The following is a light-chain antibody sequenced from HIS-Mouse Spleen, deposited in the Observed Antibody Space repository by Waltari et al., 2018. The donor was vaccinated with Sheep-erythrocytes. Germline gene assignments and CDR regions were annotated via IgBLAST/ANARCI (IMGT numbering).Light chain of an antibody. V-gene: IGLV2-23*01. Sequence: QSALTQPASVSGSPGQSITIPCTGTSSAVGIYHLVSWYQQHPGKAPKLMIYEGSKRPSGVSNRFSGSKSGNTASLTISGLQAEDEADYYCCSYAGSSTPWVFGGGTKLTVL. CDR1: SSAVGIYHL. CDR2: EGS. J-gene: IGLJ3*02. CDR3: CSYAGSSTPWV.